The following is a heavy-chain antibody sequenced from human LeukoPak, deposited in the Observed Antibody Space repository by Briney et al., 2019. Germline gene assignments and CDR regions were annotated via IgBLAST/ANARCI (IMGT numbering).Heavy chain of an antibody. D-gene: IGHD1-1*01. CDR2: ISSSSSTI. Sequence: GGSLRLSCAASGFTFSNAWMSWVRQAPGKGLEWVSYISSSSSTIYYADSVKGRFTISRDNAKNSLYLQMNSLRAEDTAVYYCARVGGRNWNAALAYWGQGTLVTVSS. CDR1: GFTFSNAW. J-gene: IGHJ4*02. CDR3: ARVGGRNWNAALAY. V-gene: IGHV3-48*01.